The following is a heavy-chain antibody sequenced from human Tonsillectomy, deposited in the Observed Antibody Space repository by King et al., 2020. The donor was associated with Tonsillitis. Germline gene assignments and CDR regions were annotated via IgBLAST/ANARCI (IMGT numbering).Heavy chain of an antibody. V-gene: IGHV3-30-3*01. CDR3: ARRDGTLDYYYYGMDV. CDR2: ISFDGSNK. D-gene: IGHD1-1*01. Sequence: VQLVESGGGVVQPGRSLRLSCAASGFTFSTYAMYWVRQAPGKGLEWVAVISFDGSNKEYADYVKGRFTISRDNSKNTLYLQMNSLRAEDTALYYCARRDGTLDYYYYGMDVWGQGTTVTVSS. CDR1: GFTFSTYA. J-gene: IGHJ6*02.